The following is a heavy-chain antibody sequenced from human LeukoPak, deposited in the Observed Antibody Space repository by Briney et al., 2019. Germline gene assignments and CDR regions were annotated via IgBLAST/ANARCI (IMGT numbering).Heavy chain of an antibody. CDR3: ARDLPRRAHEDY. CDR2: ISGSGKVT. Sequence: GGSLRLSCVAPGFTFSDYDMSWIRQAPGRGPEWISHISGSGKVTYHVDSVKSRFTISRDNAKNSLYLQMNSLRAEDTAVYYCARDLPRRAHEDYWGQGTLVTVSS. V-gene: IGHV3-11*04. CDR1: GFTFSDYD. J-gene: IGHJ4*02.